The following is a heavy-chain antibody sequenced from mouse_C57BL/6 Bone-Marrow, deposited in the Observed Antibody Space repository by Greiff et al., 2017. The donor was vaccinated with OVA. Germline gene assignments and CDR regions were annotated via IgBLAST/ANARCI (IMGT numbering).Heavy chain of an antibody. J-gene: IGHJ3*01. CDR3: ARYAYYGSSYVPWFDY. Sequence: QVHVKQSGPELVKPGASVKISCKASGYTFTDYYINWVKQTPGQGLEWIGWIFPGSGSTYYHEKFKGKATLTVDKSSSTAYMLLSSLTSEDSAVYFCARYAYYGSSYVPWFDYWGQGTLVTVSA. CDR2: IFPGSGST. CDR1: GYTFTDYY. D-gene: IGHD1-1*01. V-gene: IGHV1-75*01.